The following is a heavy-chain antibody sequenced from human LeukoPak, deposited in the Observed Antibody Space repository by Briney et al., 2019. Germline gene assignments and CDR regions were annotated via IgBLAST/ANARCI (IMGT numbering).Heavy chain of an antibody. CDR1: GFTFSSYA. V-gene: IGHV3-30-3*01. CDR2: ISYDGSNK. D-gene: IGHD6-19*01. Sequence: GGSLRLSCAASGFTFSSYAMHWVRQAPGKGLEWVAVISYDGSNKYYADSVKGRFTISRDNSKNTLYLQMNSLRAEDTAVYYCARGTPSSSGWLYYGMDVWGQGTAVTVSS. J-gene: IGHJ6*02. CDR3: ARGTPSSSGWLYYGMDV.